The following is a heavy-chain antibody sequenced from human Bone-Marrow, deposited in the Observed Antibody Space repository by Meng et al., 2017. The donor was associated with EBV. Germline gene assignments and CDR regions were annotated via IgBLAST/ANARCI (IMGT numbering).Heavy chain of an antibody. CDR1: GYTFTSNG. Sequence: QVHLVRAGARWKKPGASVKFTGKASGYTFTSNGISWVRQAPGQGLEWMGWIRAYNGNTNYAQKLQGRVTMTTDTSTSTAYMELRSLRSDDTAVYYCARFGEHGGYYYDSSGYSDYWGQGTLVTVSS. D-gene: IGHD3-22*01. CDR2: IRAYNGNT. CDR3: ARFGEHGGYYYDSSGYSDY. J-gene: IGHJ4*02. V-gene: IGHV1-18*01.